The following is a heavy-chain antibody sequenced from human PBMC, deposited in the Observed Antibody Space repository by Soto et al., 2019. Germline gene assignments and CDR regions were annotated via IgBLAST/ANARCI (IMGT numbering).Heavy chain of an antibody. D-gene: IGHD3-10*01. J-gene: IGHJ4*02. CDR2: ISGSGGST. V-gene: IGHV3-23*01. CDR3: AKDLILLWFGESPRGFDY. CDR1: GFTFSSYA. Sequence: GGSLRLSCAASGFTFSSYAMSWVRQAPGKGLEWVSAISGSGGSTYYADSVKGRFTISRDNSKNTLYLQMNSLRAEDTAVYYCAKDLILLWFGESPRGFDYWGQGTLVTVSS.